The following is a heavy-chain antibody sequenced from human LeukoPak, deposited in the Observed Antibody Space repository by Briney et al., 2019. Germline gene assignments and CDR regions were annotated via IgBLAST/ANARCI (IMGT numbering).Heavy chain of an antibody. V-gene: IGHV1-58*01. CDR2: IVVGSGNT. Sequence: GTSVTVSFTSSGFTFTISAVQWVRQARGQRLEWIGWIVVGSGNTNYAQKFQERVTITRDMSTSTAYMELSSLRSEDTAVYYCAADGQDYSSGYYLDYWGQGTLVTVSS. CDR1: GFTFTISA. CDR3: AADGQDYSSGYYLDY. D-gene: IGHD3-22*01. J-gene: IGHJ4*02.